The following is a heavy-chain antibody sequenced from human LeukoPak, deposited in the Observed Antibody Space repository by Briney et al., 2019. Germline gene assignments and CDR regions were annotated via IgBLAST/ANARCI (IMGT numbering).Heavy chain of an antibody. CDR1: GFSFSSYE. D-gene: IGHD4-17*01. V-gene: IGHV3-48*03. Sequence: PGGSLRLSCAASGFSFSSYEMNWVRQAPGKGLEWVSYISSSGSTKYYADSVKGRFTISRDNARNSLYLQMNSLRAEDTAVYYCARLRGLTVGLDYYYMDVWGKGTTVTVSS. CDR2: ISSSGSTK. J-gene: IGHJ6*03. CDR3: ARLRGLTVGLDYYYMDV.